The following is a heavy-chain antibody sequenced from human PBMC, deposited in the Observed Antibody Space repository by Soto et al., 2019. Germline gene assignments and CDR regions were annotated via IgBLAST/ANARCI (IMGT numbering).Heavy chain of an antibody. CDR1: GFTFSSYS. V-gene: IGHV3-48*02. D-gene: IGHD2-15*01. J-gene: IGHJ6*02. CDR2: ISSSSSTI. CDR3: ARDGVVVVAATPQHYYYYGMDV. Sequence: PVGSLRLSCAASGFTFSSYSMNWVRQAPGKGLEWVSYISSSSSTIYYADSVKGRFTISRDNAKNSLYLQMNSLRDEDTAVYYCARDGVVVVAATPQHYYYYGMDVWGQGTTVTVSS.